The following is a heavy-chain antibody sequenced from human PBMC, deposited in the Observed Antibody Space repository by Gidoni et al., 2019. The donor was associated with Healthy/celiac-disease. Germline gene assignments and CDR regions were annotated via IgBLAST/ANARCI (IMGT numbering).Heavy chain of an antibody. Sequence: QVQLQQWGAGLLKPSETLSLTCAVYGGSFSGYYWSWIRQPPGKGLEWIGEINHSGSTNYNPSLKSRVTISVDTSKNQFSLKLSSVTAADTAVYYCARGRLPLTKEHRWAYYFDYWGQGTLVTVSS. V-gene: IGHV4-34*01. D-gene: IGHD4-17*01. CDR2: INHSGST. J-gene: IGHJ4*02. CDR3: ARGRLPLTKEHRWAYYFDY. CDR1: GGSFSGYY.